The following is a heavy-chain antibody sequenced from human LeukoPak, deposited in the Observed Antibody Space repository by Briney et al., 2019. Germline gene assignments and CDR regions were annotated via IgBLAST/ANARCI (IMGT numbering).Heavy chain of an antibody. J-gene: IGHJ4*02. D-gene: IGHD6-6*01. CDR1: GGSFSGYY. Sequence: PSETLSLTCAAYGGSFSGYYWSWIRQPPGKGLEWIGEINHSGSTNYNPSLKSRVTISVDTSKNQFSLKLSSVTAADTAVYYCARQGSSYVGSDYWGQGTLVTVSS. V-gene: IGHV4-34*01. CDR2: INHSGST. CDR3: ARQGSSYVGSDY.